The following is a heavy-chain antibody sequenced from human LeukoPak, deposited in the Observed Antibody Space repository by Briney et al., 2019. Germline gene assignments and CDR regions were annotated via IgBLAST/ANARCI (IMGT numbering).Heavy chain of an antibody. Sequence: GGSLRLSCAASGFTVGSTYMSWVRQAPGKGLEWVSVIYSGGSTYYADSVKGRFTISRDDSKNTLYLQMNSLRAEDTAVFYCARVGHGYCSGGSCSVFWGQGTLVTVSS. D-gene: IGHD2-15*01. CDR3: ARVGHGYCSGGSCSVF. CDR1: GFTVGSTY. CDR2: IYSGGST. J-gene: IGHJ4*02. V-gene: IGHV3-53*01.